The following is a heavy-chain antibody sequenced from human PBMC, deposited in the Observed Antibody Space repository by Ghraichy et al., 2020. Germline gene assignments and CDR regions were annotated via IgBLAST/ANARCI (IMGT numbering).Heavy chain of an antibody. D-gene: IGHD3-22*01. J-gene: IGHJ4*02. V-gene: IGHV3-23*01. CDR1: GFTFSTYA. Sequence: GESLNISCAASGFTFSTYAMSWVRQAPGKGLEWVSGIIGSGTGKYYADSVKGRFTISRDNSKNTMYLQMSSLRAEDTAVYYCAKDLKPDGYWEIDYWGQGTLVTVSS. CDR3: AKDLKPDGYWEIDY. CDR2: IIGSGTGK.